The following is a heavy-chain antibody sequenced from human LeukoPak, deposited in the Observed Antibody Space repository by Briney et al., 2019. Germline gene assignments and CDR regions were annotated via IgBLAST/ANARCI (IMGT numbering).Heavy chain of an antibody. Sequence: ASVKVSCKASGYTFTSYGISWVRQAPGQGLEWMGWFSAYNGNTNYAQKLQGRVTMTTDTSTSTAYMELRSLRSDDTAVYYCARGDFWSGRPFDAFDIWGQGTMVTVSS. J-gene: IGHJ3*02. CDR3: ARGDFWSGRPFDAFDI. CDR2: FSAYNGNT. CDR1: GYTFTSYG. D-gene: IGHD3-3*01. V-gene: IGHV1-18*01.